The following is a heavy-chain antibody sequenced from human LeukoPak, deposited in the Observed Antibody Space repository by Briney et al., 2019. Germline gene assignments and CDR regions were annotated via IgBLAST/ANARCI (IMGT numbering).Heavy chain of an antibody. V-gene: IGHV3-21*01. J-gene: IGHJ4*02. CDR1: GFTFSSYR. Sequence: GGSLRLSCAASGFTFSSYRMTWVRQAPGKGLEWVSSISSSSSYIYYADSVKGRFTISRDNAKNSLYLQMNSLRAEDTAVYYCARDVGAIPFDYWGQGTLVTVSS. CDR2: ISSSSSYI. CDR3: ARDVGAIPFDY. D-gene: IGHD1-26*01.